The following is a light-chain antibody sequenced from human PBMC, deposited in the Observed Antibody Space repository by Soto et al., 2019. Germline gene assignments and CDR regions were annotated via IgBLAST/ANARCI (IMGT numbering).Light chain of an antibody. CDR1: SSDVVTYNL. V-gene: IGLV2-23*03. Sequence: QSALTQPRSVSGSPGQSVTISCTGTSSDVVTYNLVSWYQQHPGKAPTVLIYEGTKRPSGVSNRFSGSKSGNTASLTISGLQTEDEADYYCYSFAGSTTFSYVFGPGTKLTVL. J-gene: IGLJ1*01. CDR2: EGT. CDR3: YSFAGSTTFSYV.